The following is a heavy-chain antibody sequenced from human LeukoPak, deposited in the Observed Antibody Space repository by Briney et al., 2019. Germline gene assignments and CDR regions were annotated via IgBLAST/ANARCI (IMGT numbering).Heavy chain of an antibody. Sequence: PGGSLRLSCAASGFTFSSYGMSWVRQPPGKGLEWIGEINHSGSTNYNPSLKSRVTISVDTSKNQFSLKLSSVTAADTAVYYCARRRSITMVRGVIITTSDFDYWGQGTLVTVSS. V-gene: IGHV4-34*01. CDR2: INHSGST. CDR1: GFTFSSYG. D-gene: IGHD3-10*01. CDR3: ARRRSITMVRGVIITTSDFDY. J-gene: IGHJ4*02.